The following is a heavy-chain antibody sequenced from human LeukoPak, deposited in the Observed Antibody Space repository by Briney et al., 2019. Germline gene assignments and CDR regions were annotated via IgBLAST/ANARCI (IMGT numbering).Heavy chain of an antibody. CDR2: IKQDGSEK. V-gene: IGHV3-7*03. Sequence: QPGGSLRLSCAASGFTFGDTWMNWVRQVPGQGLEWVANIKQDGSEKFYVASVKGRFTISRDNGKSSLYLQMNSLRAEDTAVYYCARGHWRRLDYWGQGTLVTVSS. D-gene: IGHD3-3*01. CDR3: ARGHWRRLDY. J-gene: IGHJ4*02. CDR1: GFTFGDTW.